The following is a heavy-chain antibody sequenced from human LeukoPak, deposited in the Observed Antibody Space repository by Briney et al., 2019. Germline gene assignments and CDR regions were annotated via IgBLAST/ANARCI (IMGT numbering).Heavy chain of an antibody. D-gene: IGHD2-21*01. V-gene: IGHV4-4*07. CDR3: ARGVFMTSGRYFYYMDL. CDR1: GGSISSYY. Sequence: SETLSLTCTVSGGSISSYYWSWIRQPAGKGLEWIGRIYTSGSTNYNPSLKSRVTISVDTSKNQFPLTLSSVTAADTATYYCARGVFMTSGRYFYYMDLWGTGTTVTVSS. J-gene: IGHJ6*03. CDR2: IYTSGST.